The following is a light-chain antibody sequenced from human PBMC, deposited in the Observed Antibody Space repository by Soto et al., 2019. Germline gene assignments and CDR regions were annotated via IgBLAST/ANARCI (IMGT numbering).Light chain of an antibody. J-gene: IGKJ5*01. CDR1: QDISNY. Sequence: DIQMTQSPSSLSASVGNRVSITCRASQDISNYLAWYQQKPGKVPKVLIYAASTLQPGVPSRFSGSGSGTDLTLTINNLQPGDFATYYCQNYDGDPITFGQGTRLEIK. CDR2: AAS. V-gene: IGKV1-27*01. CDR3: QNYDGDPIT.